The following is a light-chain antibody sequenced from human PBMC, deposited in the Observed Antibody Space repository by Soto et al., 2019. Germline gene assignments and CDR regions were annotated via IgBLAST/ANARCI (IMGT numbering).Light chain of an antibody. CDR2: EGT. V-gene: IGLV2-23*01. CDR3: CSYAGFSTLV. J-gene: IGLJ3*02. CDR1: SSDVGTYDL. Sequence: QFALTQPASVSGSPGQSVTISCTGSSSDVGTYDLVSWYQQHPGKAPKILIYEGTKRPSGVSNRFSGSKSGNTASLTISGLQAEDEADYFCCSYAGFSTLVFGGGTKVTVL.